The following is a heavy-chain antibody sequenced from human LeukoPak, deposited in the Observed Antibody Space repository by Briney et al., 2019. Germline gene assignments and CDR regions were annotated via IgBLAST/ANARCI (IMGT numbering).Heavy chain of an antibody. Sequence: SQTLSLTCTVSGGSISSVNYYWSLIRQPAGKGLEWIGRIYTSGSINYNPSLKSRVTISVDTSKNQFSLKLTSVTAADTAVYYCARDLRHYDFWSGYYTDAFDIWGQGTMVTVSS. CDR2: IYTSGSI. D-gene: IGHD3-3*01. CDR1: GGSISSVNYY. V-gene: IGHV4-61*02. J-gene: IGHJ3*02. CDR3: ARDLRHYDFWSGYYTDAFDI.